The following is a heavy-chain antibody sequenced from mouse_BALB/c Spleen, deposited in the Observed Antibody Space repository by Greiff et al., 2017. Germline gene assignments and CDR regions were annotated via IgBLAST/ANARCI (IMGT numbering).Heavy chain of an antibody. V-gene: IGHV6-6*02. CDR1: GFTFSNYW. Sequence: VQLKQSGGGLVQPGGSMKLSCVASGFTFSNYWMNWVRQSPEKGLEWVAEIRLKSNNYATHYAESVKGRFTISRDDSKSSVYLQMNNLRAEDTGIYYCTRYYGPGYFDVWGAGTTVTVSS. D-gene: IGHD1-1*02. CDR2: IRLKSNNYAT. J-gene: IGHJ1*01. CDR3: TRYYGPGYFDV.